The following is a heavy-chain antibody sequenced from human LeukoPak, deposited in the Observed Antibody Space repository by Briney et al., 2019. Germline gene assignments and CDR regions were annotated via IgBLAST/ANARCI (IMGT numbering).Heavy chain of an antibody. V-gene: IGHV1-2*02. CDR1: GYTFTGYY. CDR3: ARDSIVVVPAAMGMRHYYYYMDV. J-gene: IGHJ6*03. Sequence: ASVKVSCKASGYTFTGYYMHWVRQAPGQGLEWMGWINPNSGGTNYAQKFQGRVTMTRDTSISTAYMELSRLRSDDTAVYYCARDSIVVVPAAMGMRHYYYYMDVWGKGTTVTISS. D-gene: IGHD2-2*01. CDR2: INPNSGGT.